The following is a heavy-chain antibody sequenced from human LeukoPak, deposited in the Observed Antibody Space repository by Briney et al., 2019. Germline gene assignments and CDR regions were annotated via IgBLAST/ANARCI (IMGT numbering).Heavy chain of an antibody. Sequence: GGSLRLSCAASGFTFSSYEMNWVRQAPGKGLEWVSYISSSGSTIYYADSVKGRFTISRDNAKNSLYLQMNSLTAEDTAVYYCTKSDHFDKWGQGTLVTVSS. J-gene: IGHJ4*02. CDR1: GFTFSSYE. V-gene: IGHV3-48*03. CDR2: ISSSGSTI. CDR3: TKSDHFDK. D-gene: IGHD2-21*02.